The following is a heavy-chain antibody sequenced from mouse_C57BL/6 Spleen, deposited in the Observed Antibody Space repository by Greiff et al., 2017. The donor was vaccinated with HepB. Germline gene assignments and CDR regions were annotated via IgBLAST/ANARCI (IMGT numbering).Heavy chain of an antibody. Sequence: EVQGVESGGGLVKPGGSLKLSCAASGFTFSSYAMSWVRQTPEKRLEWVATISDGGSYTYYPDNVKGRFTISRDNAKNNLYLQMSHLKSEDTAMYYCAREGATVVGGYYFDYWGQGTTLTVSS. V-gene: IGHV5-4*01. J-gene: IGHJ2*01. CDR1: GFTFSSYA. CDR3: AREGATVVGGYYFDY. CDR2: ISDGGSYT. D-gene: IGHD1-1*01.